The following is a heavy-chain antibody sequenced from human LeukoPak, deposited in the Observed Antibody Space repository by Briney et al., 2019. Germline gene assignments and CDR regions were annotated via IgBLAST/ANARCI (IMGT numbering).Heavy chain of an antibody. V-gene: IGHV4-59*01. D-gene: IGHD3-10*01. Sequence: PSETLSLTCAVYGGSFSGYYWSWIRQPPGKGLEWIGYIYYSGSTNYNPSLKSRVTISVDTSKNQFSLKLSSVTAADTAVYYCAREVITMVRGVIKWYFDLWGRGTLVTVSS. CDR3: AREVITMVRGVIKWYFDL. J-gene: IGHJ2*01. CDR1: GGSFSGYY. CDR2: IYYSGST.